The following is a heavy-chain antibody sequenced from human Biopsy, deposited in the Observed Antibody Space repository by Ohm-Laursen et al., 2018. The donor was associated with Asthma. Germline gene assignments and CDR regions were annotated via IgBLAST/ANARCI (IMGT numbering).Heavy chain of an antibody. V-gene: IGHV3-30*18. CDR2: ISFDGSNK. Sequence: SLRLACTASGFTFSNYGMHWVRQAPGKGLEWVAVISFDGSNKDYADSVKGRFTISRDNSKNTLHLEVNSLRVEDTAVYYCPKDVFPGWELRRGPDYWGQGTLVTVSS. CDR3: PKDVFPGWELRRGPDY. D-gene: IGHD1-26*01. J-gene: IGHJ4*02. CDR1: GFTFSNYG.